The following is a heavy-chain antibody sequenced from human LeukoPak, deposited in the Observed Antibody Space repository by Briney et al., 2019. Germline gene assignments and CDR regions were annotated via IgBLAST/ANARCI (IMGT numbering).Heavy chain of an antibody. Sequence: GGSLRLSCSASGFTFSNFWMNWVRQAPGKGPEWVANINLSGSAQYYVDSVKGRCTISRDNAKSSLYLQMNSLRVEDTAVYYCAAWGLHDYWGQGTLVTVSS. CDR3: AAWGLHDY. V-gene: IGHV3-7*01. D-gene: IGHD7-27*01. CDR1: GFTFSNFW. J-gene: IGHJ4*02. CDR2: INLSGSAQ.